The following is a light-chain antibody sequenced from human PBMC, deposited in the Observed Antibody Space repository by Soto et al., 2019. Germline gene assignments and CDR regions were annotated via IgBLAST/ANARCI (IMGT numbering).Light chain of an antibody. Sequence: EINVTQSPAALSASPGDRVTLSCRASQSVTYNLAWYQQRPGQAPRLLTYGASTRATGIPPRFSGRGSGTEFTLTITSLQSEDFAVYFCQQYNARLWTFGQGTGGYQ. CDR2: GAS. J-gene: IGKJ1*01. CDR1: QSVTYN. CDR3: QQYNARLWT. V-gene: IGKV3-15*01.